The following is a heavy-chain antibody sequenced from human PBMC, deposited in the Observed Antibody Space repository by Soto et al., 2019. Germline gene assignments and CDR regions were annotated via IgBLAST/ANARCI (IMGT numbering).Heavy chain of an antibody. CDR3: AREHPAFYSGYVDFDY. Sequence: QVQLVQSGAEVKKPGASVKVSCKASGYTFTSYGISWVRQAPGQGLEWMGWISAYNGNTNYAQKLQGKVTMTTDTSTSTAYMELRGLRSDDTAVYYCAREHPAFYSGYVDFDYWGQGTLVTVSS. V-gene: IGHV1-18*01. J-gene: IGHJ4*02. D-gene: IGHD5-12*01. CDR2: ISAYNGNT. CDR1: GYTFTSYG.